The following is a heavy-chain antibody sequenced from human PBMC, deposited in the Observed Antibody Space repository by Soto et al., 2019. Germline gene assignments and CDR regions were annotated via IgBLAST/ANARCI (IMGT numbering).Heavy chain of an antibody. CDR3: ARLAYCGGDCYSSYYYYYMDV. CDR2: ISYTGST. J-gene: IGHJ6*03. V-gene: IGHV4-59*08. CDR1: DGSISSYY. D-gene: IGHD2-21*01. Sequence: SETLSLTCTVSDGSISSYYWGWIRQPPGKGLEWIGYISYTGSTNYNPSLKSRVTISVDTSKNQFSLKLSSVTAADTAVYYCARLAYCGGDCYSSYYYYYMDVWGKGTTVTVSS.